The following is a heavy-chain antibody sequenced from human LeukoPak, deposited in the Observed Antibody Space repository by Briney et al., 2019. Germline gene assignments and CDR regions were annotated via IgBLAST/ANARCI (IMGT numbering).Heavy chain of an antibody. V-gene: IGHV3-33*03. CDR3: ARTPYSSGWYNY. CDR1: GFTFSNYG. D-gene: IGHD6-19*01. J-gene: IGHJ4*02. CDR2: IWYDGSNK. Sequence: PGRSLRLSCAASGFTFSNYGMHWVRQAPGKGLEWVAVIWYDGSNKYYADSVKGRFTISRDNSKNTLYLQMNSLRAEDTAVYYCARTPYSSGWYNYWGQGTLVTVSS.